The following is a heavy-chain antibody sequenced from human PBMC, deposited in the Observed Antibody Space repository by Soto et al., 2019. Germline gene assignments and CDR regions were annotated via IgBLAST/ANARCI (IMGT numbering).Heavy chain of an antibody. CDR2: INHSGTT. Sequence: SETLSLTCAVYGGSFSGYYWSWIRQPPGRGLEWIGEINHSGTTNNNPSLKSRVTISVDTSKNQFSLKVSSVTAADTAVYYCARVVRDGYNWYYFDYWGQGTLVTVSS. CDR3: ARVVRDGYNWYYFDY. J-gene: IGHJ4*02. D-gene: IGHD5-12*01. V-gene: IGHV4-34*01. CDR1: GGSFSGYY.